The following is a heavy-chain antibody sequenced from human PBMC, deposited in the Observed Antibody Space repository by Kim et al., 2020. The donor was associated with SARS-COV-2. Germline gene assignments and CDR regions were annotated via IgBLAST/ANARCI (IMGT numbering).Heavy chain of an antibody. CDR1: GFTFSSYG. Sequence: GGSLRFSCAASGFTFSSYGMHWVRQAPGKGLEWVAVISYDGSNKYYADSVKGRFTISRDNSKNTLYLQMNSLRAEDTAVYYCAKEEGSGYSSGWTYYYYGMDVWGQGTTVTVSS. J-gene: IGHJ6*02. CDR2: ISYDGSNK. D-gene: IGHD6-19*01. CDR3: AKEEGSGYSSGWTYYYYGMDV. V-gene: IGHV3-30*18.